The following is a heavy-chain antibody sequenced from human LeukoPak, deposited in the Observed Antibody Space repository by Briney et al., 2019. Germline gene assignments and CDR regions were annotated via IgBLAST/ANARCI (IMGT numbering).Heavy chain of an antibody. J-gene: IGHJ4*02. D-gene: IGHD3-9*01. CDR3: ASPGLRYFDWLLSFDY. CDR2: IDPSDSYT. CDR1: GYSFTNYW. Sequence: GESLKISCKGSGYSFTNYWISWVRLMPGKGLEWMGRIDPSDSYTNYSPSFQGHVTISADKSISTAYLQWSSLKASDTAMYYCASPGLRYFDWLLSFDYWGQGTLVTVSS. V-gene: IGHV5-10-1*01.